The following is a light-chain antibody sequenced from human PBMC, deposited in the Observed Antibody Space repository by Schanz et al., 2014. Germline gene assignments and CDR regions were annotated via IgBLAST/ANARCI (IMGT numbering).Light chain of an antibody. CDR1: SSDVGGYNY. V-gene: IGLV2-14*01. CDR2: DVS. Sequence: QSALTQPASVSGSPGQSITISCTGTSSDVGGYNYVSWYQLHPGKAPKLMIYDVSKRPSGVPDRFSGSKSGNTASLTISGLQAEDEADYYCSSYTSSSTLEVFGGGTKLTVL. CDR3: SSYTSSSTLEV. J-gene: IGLJ3*02.